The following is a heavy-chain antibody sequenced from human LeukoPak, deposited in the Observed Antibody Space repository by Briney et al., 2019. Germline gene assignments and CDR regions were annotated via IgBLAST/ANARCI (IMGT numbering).Heavy chain of an antibody. CDR1: GFTFSSYA. J-gene: IGHJ6*02. Sequence: PGGSLRLSCAASGFTFSSYAMSWVRQAPGKGLEWVSAISGSGGSTYYADSVKGRFTISRDNSKNTLYLQMNSLRAEDTAVYYCAKGQWHEIYYYYYGMDVWGQGTTVTVSS. CDR2: ISGSGGST. D-gene: IGHD6-19*01. V-gene: IGHV3-23*01. CDR3: AKGQWHEIYYYYYGMDV.